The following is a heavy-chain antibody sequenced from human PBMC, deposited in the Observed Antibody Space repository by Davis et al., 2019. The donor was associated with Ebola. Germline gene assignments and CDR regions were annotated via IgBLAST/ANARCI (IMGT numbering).Heavy chain of an antibody. V-gene: IGHV4-34*01. CDR2: INHSGST. J-gene: IGHJ4*02. D-gene: IGHD1-26*01. CDR1: GGSFSGYY. CDR3: AKPMGQSGSYGY. Sequence: SETLSLTCAVYGGSFSGYYWSWIRQPPGKGLEWIGEINHSGSTNYNPSLKSRVTISVDTSKNQFSLKLNSVTAADTAVYYCAKPMGQSGSYGYWGQGTLVTVSS.